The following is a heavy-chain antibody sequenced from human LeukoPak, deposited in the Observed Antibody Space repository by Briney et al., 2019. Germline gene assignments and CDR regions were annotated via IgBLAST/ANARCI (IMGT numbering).Heavy chain of an antibody. Sequence: ASVTVSCTASGYTFTIYGISWVRQAPGQGLEWMGWISAYNGNTNYAQKLQGRVTITTDTSTSTAYMELRSLRSDDTAVYYCARVSKWNYSEDYWGQGTLVSVSS. CDR3: ARVSKWNYSEDY. D-gene: IGHD1-7*01. CDR2: ISAYNGNT. J-gene: IGHJ4*02. CDR1: GYTFTIYG. V-gene: IGHV1-18*01.